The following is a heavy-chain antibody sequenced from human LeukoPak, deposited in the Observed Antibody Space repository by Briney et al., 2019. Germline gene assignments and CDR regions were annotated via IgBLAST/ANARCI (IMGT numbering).Heavy chain of an antibody. D-gene: IGHD3-3*01. CDR2: MNPNSGNT. Sequence: ASAKVSCKASGYTFTSSDINWVRQASGQGLEWMGWMNPNSGNTGYAQKFRGRVAMTKNTSINTAYMELSSLRSEDTAVYYCARGPGLRYLDYWGQGTLVTVSS. V-gene: IGHV1-8*01. CDR1: GYTFTSSD. CDR3: ARGPGLRYLDY. J-gene: IGHJ4*02.